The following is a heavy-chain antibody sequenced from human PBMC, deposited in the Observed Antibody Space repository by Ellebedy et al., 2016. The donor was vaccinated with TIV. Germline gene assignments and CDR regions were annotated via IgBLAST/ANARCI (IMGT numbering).Heavy chain of an antibody. CDR1: GDSINSYY. CDR2: ITYRGST. CDR3: ARGMTAVNP. V-gene: IGHV4-59*01. J-gene: IGHJ5*02. D-gene: IGHD4-17*01. Sequence: MPSETLSLTCTVSGDSINSYYWSWIRQPPGKGLEWIGYITYRGSTNYSPSLKSRVTMSLDTSKNQVSLKLSSVTASDTALYYCARGMTAVNPWGQGTLVTVSS.